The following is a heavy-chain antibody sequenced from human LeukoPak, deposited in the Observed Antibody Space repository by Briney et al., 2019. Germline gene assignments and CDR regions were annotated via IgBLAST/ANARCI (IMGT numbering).Heavy chain of an antibody. D-gene: IGHD5/OR15-5a*01. CDR2: IYSGGST. CDR3: ARGVYTPDYYYMDV. Sequence: GGSLRLSCAGAGFTFSSYAMSWVRQAPGKGLEWVSVIYSGGSTYYADSVKGRFTISRDNSKNTLYLQMNSLRAEDTAVYYCARGVYTPDYYYMDVWGKGTTVTVSS. J-gene: IGHJ6*03. CDR1: GFTFSSYA. V-gene: IGHV3-53*01.